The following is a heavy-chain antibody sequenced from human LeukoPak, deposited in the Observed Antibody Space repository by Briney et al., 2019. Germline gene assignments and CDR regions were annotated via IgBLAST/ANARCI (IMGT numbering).Heavy chain of an antibody. CDR2: ISGSDGST. CDR1: AFTFSSYA. J-gene: IGHJ4*02. Sequence: GRSRRLSWAASAFTFSSYAMSWDSPAPRDWRGWVSAISGSDGSTYYADAVKGRFTISRDNSKNTLYLQMNSLRAEDTAVYYCAKDSKWLALDYWGQGTLVTVSS. D-gene: IGHD6-19*01. V-gene: IGHV3-23*01. CDR3: AKDSKWLALDY.